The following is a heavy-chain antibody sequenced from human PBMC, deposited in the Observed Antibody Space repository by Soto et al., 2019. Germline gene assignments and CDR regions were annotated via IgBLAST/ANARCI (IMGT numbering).Heavy chain of an antibody. CDR3: AKDRKDVLRYFDCLGSKVYYYYGMDV. D-gene: IGHD3-9*01. J-gene: IGHJ6*02. CDR1: GFTFSSYG. V-gene: IGHV3-30*18. CDR2: ISYDGSNK. Sequence: QVQLVESGGGVVQPGRSLRLSCAASGFTFSSYGMHWVRQAPGKGLEWVAVISYDGSNKYYADSVKGRFTISRDNSKNTLYLQMNSLRAEDTAVYYCAKDRKDVLRYFDCLGSKVYYYYGMDVWGQGTTVTVSS.